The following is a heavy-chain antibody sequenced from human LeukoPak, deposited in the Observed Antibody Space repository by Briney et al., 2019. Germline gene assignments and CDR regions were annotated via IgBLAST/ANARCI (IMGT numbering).Heavy chain of an antibody. J-gene: IGHJ4*02. D-gene: IGHD5-18*01. CDR3: AKDCCGYSYGSNFDY. CDR1: RFTFSSYG. V-gene: IGHV3-30*02. Sequence: PGGSLRLSCAASRFTFSSYGMHWVRQAPAKGLEWVAFIRYDGSNKYYADSVKGRFTISRDNSKNTLYLQMNSLRAEDTAVYYCAKDCCGYSYGSNFDYWGQGTLVTVSS. CDR2: IRYDGSNK.